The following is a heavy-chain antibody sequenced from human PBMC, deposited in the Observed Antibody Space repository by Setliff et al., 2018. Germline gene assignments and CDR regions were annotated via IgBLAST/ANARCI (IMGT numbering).Heavy chain of an antibody. CDR2: IWDDGGNK. V-gene: IGHV3-33*08. D-gene: IGHD6-6*01. J-gene: IGHJ4*02. Sequence: PGGSLRLSCAASGFTFSTYRMHWVRQAPGKGLEWVAVIWDDGGNKYHADSVRGRFTISRDNAKNSLYLQTDSLRDEDTAVYYCARWRSSSPDDFWGQRTLVTVSS. CDR1: GFTFSTYR. CDR3: ARWRSSSPDDF.